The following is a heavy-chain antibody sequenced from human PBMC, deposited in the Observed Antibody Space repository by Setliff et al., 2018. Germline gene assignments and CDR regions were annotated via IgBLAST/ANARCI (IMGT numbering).Heavy chain of an antibody. J-gene: IGHJ4*02. Sequence: GESLKISCKGSGYSFTSYWIGWVRQMPGKGLEWMGIIYPGDSDTRYSPSFQGQVTISADKYISTAYRQWSSLKASDTAMYYCARRRYYDSSGYYYFDYWGQGTLVTVSS. V-gene: IGHV5-51*01. CDR2: IYPGDSDT. CDR3: ARRRYYDSSGYYYFDY. D-gene: IGHD3-22*01. CDR1: GYSFTSYW.